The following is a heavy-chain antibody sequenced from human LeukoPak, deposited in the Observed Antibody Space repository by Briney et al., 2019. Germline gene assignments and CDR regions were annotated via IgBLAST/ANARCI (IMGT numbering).Heavy chain of an antibody. CDR3: ARGLTYYFDSSGYYVTDAFDI. Sequence: SETLSLTCTVSGGSISNYYWSWIRQPPGKGLEWIGYVSYSGSTNYNPSLKSRVTISVDTSKNQFSLKLTSVTAADTAVYYCARGLTYYFDSSGYYVTDAFDIWGQGTMVTVSS. J-gene: IGHJ3*02. CDR2: VSYSGST. V-gene: IGHV4-59*13. CDR1: GGSISNYY. D-gene: IGHD3-22*01.